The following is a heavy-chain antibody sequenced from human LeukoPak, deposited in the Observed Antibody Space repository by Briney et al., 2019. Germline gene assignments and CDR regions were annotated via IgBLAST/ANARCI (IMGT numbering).Heavy chain of an antibody. CDR1: GFTFSSYS. CDR3: ARVGEVSSGWYYNY. J-gene: IGHJ4*02. CDR2: ISSSSSYI. D-gene: IGHD6-19*01. Sequence: GGSLRLSCAASGFTFSSYSMNWVRQAPGKGLEWVSSISSSSSYIYYADSVKGRFTISRDNAKNSLYLQMNSLRAEDTAVYYCARVGEVSSGWYYNYWGQGILVTVSS. V-gene: IGHV3-21*01.